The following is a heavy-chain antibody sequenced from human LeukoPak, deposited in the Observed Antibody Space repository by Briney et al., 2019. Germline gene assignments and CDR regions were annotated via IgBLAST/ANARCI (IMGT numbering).Heavy chain of an antibody. D-gene: IGHD1-1*01. CDR2: IYYRGTT. CDR3: ARGPPRTGRERYFDY. J-gene: IGHJ4*02. Sequence: SETLFLTCTVSGGSTSDYYWNWIRQPPGKGLEWIGYIYYRGTTNYNPSLNSRVTISLDSSKNQFSLRLNSVTAADTAIYYCARGPPRTGRERYFDYWGQGTLVSVSS. V-gene: IGHV4-59*01. CDR1: GGSTSDYY.